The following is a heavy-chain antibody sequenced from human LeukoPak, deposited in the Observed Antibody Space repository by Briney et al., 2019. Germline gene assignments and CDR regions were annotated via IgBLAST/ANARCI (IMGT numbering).Heavy chain of an antibody. D-gene: IGHD5-24*01. V-gene: IGHV4-59*01. CDR1: GGSISSYY. CDR3: ARNRDGYNSFDY. J-gene: IGHJ4*02. Sequence: SETLSLTCTVSGGSISSYYWSWIRQPPGKGLEWIGSIYYSGSTNYNPSLKSRVTISVDTSKNQFSLKLSSVTAADTAVYYCARNRDGYNSFDYWGQGTLVTVSS. CDR2: IYYSGST.